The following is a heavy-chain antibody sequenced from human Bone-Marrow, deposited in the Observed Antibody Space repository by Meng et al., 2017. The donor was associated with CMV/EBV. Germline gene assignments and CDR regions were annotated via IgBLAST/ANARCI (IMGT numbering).Heavy chain of an antibody. V-gene: IGHV1-2*02. CDR2: INPNSGGT. Sequence: VHVGAGGKKPGASVTVSCKASGYTFTGYYMHWVRQAPGQGLEWMGWINPNSGGTNYAQKFQGRVTMTRDTSISTAYMELSRLRSDDTAVYYCARSWELNWFDPWGQGTLVTVSS. J-gene: IGHJ5*02. D-gene: IGHD1-26*01. CDR3: ARSWELNWFDP. CDR1: GYTFTGYY.